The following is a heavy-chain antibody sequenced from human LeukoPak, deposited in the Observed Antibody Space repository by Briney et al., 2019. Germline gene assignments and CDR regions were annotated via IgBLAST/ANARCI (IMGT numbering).Heavy chain of an antibody. CDR3: ARAESGGVLLWFGESRGGYFDY. J-gene: IGHJ4*02. V-gene: IGHV3-7*01. CDR2: IKQDGSEK. D-gene: IGHD3-10*01. Sequence: GGSLRLSCAASGFTFSSYWMSWVRQAPGKGLEWVANIKQDGSEKYYVDSVKGRFTISRDHAKNSLYLQMNSLRAEDTAVYYCARAESGGVLLWFGESRGGYFDYWGQGTLVTVSS. CDR1: GFTFSSYW.